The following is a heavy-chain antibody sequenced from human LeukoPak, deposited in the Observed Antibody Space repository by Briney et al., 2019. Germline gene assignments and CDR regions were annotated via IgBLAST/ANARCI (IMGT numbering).Heavy chain of an antibody. Sequence: GGSLRLSCVASAFTFTNYWMTWVRQAPGKGLEWVANIKQDGSEKYYVDSVKGRFTISRDNAKSLVYLQMNSLRAEDTAVYYCARVLMDVWGKGTTVTVSS. J-gene: IGHJ6*04. CDR1: AFTFTNYW. CDR2: IKQDGSEK. V-gene: IGHV3-7*01. CDR3: ARVLMDV.